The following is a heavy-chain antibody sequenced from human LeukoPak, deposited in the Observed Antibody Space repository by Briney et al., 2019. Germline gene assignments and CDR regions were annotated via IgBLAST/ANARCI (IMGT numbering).Heavy chain of an antibody. V-gene: IGHV4-4*09. J-gene: IGHJ3*02. CDR1: GGSISSYY. D-gene: IGHD3-3*01. CDR3: AGGVVIDAFDI. CDR2: IYTSGST. Sequence: SETLSLTCTVSGGSISSYYWSWIRQPPGKGLEWIGYIYTSGSTNYNPSLKSRVTISVDTSKNPFSLKLSSVTAADTAVYYCAGGVVIDAFDIWGQGTMVTVSS.